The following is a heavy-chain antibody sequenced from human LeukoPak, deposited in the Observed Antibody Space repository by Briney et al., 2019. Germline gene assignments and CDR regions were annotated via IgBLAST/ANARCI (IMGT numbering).Heavy chain of an antibody. CDR2: IITILGIA. J-gene: IGHJ4*02. V-gene: IGHV1-69*04. Sequence: ASVKVSCKASGGIFSSYAISWVRQAPGQGLEWMGRIITILGIANYAQKFQGRVTITADKSTSTAYMELTSLRSEDTAVYYCARDYIRSSGYGYWGQGTLVTVSS. D-gene: IGHD1-26*01. CDR3: ARDYIRSSGYGY. CDR1: GGIFSSYA.